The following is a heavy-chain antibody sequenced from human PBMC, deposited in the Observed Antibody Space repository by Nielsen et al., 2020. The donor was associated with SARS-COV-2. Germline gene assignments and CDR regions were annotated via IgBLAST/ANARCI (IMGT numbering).Heavy chain of an antibody. Sequence: SETLSLTCTVSGGSISSSSYYWGWIRQPPGKGLEWIGSIYYSGSTYYNPSLKSRVTISVDTSKNQFSLKLSSVTAADTAVYYCARVPYYDFWGGTHDYWGQGTLVTVSS. D-gene: IGHD3-3*01. CDR2: IYYSGST. V-gene: IGHV4-39*07. CDR1: GGSISSSSYY. CDR3: ARVPYYDFWGGTHDY. J-gene: IGHJ4*02.